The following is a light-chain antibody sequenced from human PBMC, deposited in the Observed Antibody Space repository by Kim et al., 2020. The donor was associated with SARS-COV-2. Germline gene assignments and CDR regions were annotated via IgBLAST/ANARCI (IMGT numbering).Light chain of an antibody. CDR1: QAISNY. CDR2: GAS. CDR3: HQYDSAPWT. Sequence: DIQMTQSPSSLSPSVGDGVTITCRASQAISNYLAWYQQKPGEVPKVVIYGASALHSGVPSRFSGSGSGTDFTLTISSLQPEDVATYFCHQYDSAPWTFGQGTKVDIK. V-gene: IGKV1-27*01. J-gene: IGKJ1*01.